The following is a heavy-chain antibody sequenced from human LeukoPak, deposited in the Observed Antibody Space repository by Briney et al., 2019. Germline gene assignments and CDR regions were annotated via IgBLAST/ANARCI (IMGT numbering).Heavy chain of an antibody. CDR2: ISWNSGSI. CDR1: GFTFDDYA. Sequence: GRSLRLSCAASGFTFDDYAMHWVRQAPGKGLEWVSGISWNSGSIGYADSVKGRFTISRDNAKNSLYLQMNSLRAEDTALYYGAKDPYYYDSSGYLDYWGQGTLVTVSS. V-gene: IGHV3-9*01. CDR3: AKDPYYYDSSGYLDY. J-gene: IGHJ4*02. D-gene: IGHD3-22*01.